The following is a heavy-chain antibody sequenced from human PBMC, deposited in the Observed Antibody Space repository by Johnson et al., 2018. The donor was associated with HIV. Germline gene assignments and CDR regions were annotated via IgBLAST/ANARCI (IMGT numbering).Heavy chain of an antibody. D-gene: IGHD1-26*01. Sequence: SGGGVVQPGRSLRLSCAASGFTFSSYAMHWVRQAPGKGLEWVAVISYDGSNKYYADSVKGRFTISRDNSKNTLYLQMNSLRAEVTAVYYCARLGVGATWHAFDIWGQGTMVTVSS. V-gene: IGHV3-30*04. CDR3: ARLGVGATWHAFDI. J-gene: IGHJ3*02. CDR2: ISYDGSNK. CDR1: GFTFSSYA.